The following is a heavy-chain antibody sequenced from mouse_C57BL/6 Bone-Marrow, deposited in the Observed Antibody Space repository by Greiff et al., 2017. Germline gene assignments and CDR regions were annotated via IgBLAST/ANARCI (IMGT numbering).Heavy chain of an antibody. CDR3: SSFDGNYFDF. Sequence: EVKLLESGAELVRPGASVKLSCTASGFNFKDDYIPWVKQRPEQGLEWIGWIDPEIGDTKYASKFQGKATITSDTSSNTAYLQLSSLTSEDTAVYYCSSFDGNYFDFWGQGTPLTVAS. V-gene: IGHV14-4*01. CDR1: GFNFKDDY. J-gene: IGHJ2*01. CDR2: IDPEIGDT. D-gene: IGHD2-3*01.